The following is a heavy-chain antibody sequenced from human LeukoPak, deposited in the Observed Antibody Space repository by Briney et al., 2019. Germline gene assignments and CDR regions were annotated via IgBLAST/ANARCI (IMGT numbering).Heavy chain of an antibody. CDR2: IYHSGST. J-gene: IGHJ4*02. V-gene: IGHV4-30-2*01. Sequence: SETLSLTCAVSGGSISSGGYSWSWIRQPPGKGLEWIGYIYHSGSTYYNPSLKSRVTISVDRSKNQFSLKLSSVTAADTAVYYCARLGSGSDTTYDYWGQGTLVTVSS. CDR3: ARLGSGSDTTYDY. CDR1: GGSISSGGYS. D-gene: IGHD3-10*01.